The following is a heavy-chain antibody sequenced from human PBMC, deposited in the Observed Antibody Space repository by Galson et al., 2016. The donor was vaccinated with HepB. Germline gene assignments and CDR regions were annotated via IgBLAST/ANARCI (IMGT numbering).Heavy chain of an antibody. D-gene: IGHD3-22*01. J-gene: IGHJ5*02. Sequence: SLRLSCAASGFTFSIYGMNWVRQAPGKGPEWVSYIDAGATAVRYADPVKGRFTISRDNARNLVFLQMNSLRDEDTAVYYCARGNYETSWGQGTLVAVSS. CDR2: IDAGATAV. V-gene: IGHV3-48*02. CDR1: GFTFSIYG. CDR3: ARGNYETS.